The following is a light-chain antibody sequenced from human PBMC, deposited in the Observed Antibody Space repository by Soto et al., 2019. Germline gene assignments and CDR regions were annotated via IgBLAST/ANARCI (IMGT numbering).Light chain of an antibody. V-gene: IGLV2-8*01. Sequence: QSALTQPPSASGSPGQSVTISCTGTSSDVGGYNYVSWYQQHPGKAPKLMIYEVSKRPSGVPDRFSGSKSGNTASLTVSRLQAEDEADYYCNSYAGSNNWVFGGGPKLTVL. CDR2: EVS. CDR3: NSYAGSNNWV. CDR1: SSDVGGYNY. J-gene: IGLJ3*02.